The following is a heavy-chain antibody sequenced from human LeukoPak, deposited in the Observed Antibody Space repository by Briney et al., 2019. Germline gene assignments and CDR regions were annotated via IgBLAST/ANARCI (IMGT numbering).Heavy chain of an antibody. CDR3: ARGRRIAARPYWLDP. J-gene: IGHJ5*02. Sequence: EASVKVSCKASGYIFTSYDINWVRQATGQGLEWMGWMNPNSGNTGYAQKFRGRVTMTRNTSISTAYMELSSLRSEDTAVYYCARGRRIAARPYWLDPWGQGTLVTVSS. D-gene: IGHD6-6*01. CDR1: GYIFTSYD. CDR2: MNPNSGNT. V-gene: IGHV1-8*01.